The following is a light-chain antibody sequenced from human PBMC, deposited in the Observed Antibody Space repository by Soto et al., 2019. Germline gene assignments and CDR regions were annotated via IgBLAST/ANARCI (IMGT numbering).Light chain of an antibody. CDR2: GAS. J-gene: IGKJ1*01. V-gene: IGKV3-15*01. Sequence: EIVMTQSPATLSVSPGERATLSCRASQSVSINLAWYQQKPGQAPRLLIYGASTRATGIPARFSGSGSGTEFTLTISSLQSEDFAVYYCKQYNNWPPGTFGQGTKVEIK. CDR1: QSVSIN. CDR3: KQYNNWPPGT.